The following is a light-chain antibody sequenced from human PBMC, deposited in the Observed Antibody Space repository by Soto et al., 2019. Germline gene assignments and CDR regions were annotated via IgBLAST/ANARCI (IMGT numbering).Light chain of an antibody. V-gene: IGLV2-8*01. CDR1: SSDVGAYNY. J-gene: IGLJ1*01. CDR2: EVS. CDR3: SSCAGRNDNYV. Sequence: QSVLTQPPSASASPGQSVTISCTVISSDVGAYNYVSWYQQQPGKAPKLMIYEVSKRPSGVPDRFSGSKSGNTASLTVSGLQAEDEADYYCSSCAGRNDNYVCGTGTKETVL.